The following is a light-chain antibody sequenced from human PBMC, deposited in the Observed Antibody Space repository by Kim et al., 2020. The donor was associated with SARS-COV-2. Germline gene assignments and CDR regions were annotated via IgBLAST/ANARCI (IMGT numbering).Light chain of an antibody. Sequence: DIQMTQSPSSLSASVGDRVTITCRASQTVDNYLNWYQQKPGKAPKLLIYTASTLQSGVPSRFSGGGSGTDFTLTINSLQPEDFALYYCHQSYSTPYSFGQGTKVDIK. V-gene: IGKV1-39*01. CDR2: TAS. CDR3: HQSYSTPYS. CDR1: QTVDNY. J-gene: IGKJ2*03.